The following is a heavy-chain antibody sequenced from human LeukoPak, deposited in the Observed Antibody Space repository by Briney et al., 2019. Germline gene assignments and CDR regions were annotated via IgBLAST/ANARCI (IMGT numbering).Heavy chain of an antibody. Sequence: ASVKVSCKASGYTFTGYYMHWVRQAPGQGLEWMGIINPSGGSTSYAQKFQGRVTMTRDTSTSTVYMELSSLRSEDTAVYYCAKGGDYYDSSGYYYDYFDYWGQGTLVTVSS. CDR1: GYTFTGYY. J-gene: IGHJ4*02. V-gene: IGHV1-46*01. D-gene: IGHD3-22*01. CDR3: AKGGDYYDSSGYYYDYFDY. CDR2: INPSGGST.